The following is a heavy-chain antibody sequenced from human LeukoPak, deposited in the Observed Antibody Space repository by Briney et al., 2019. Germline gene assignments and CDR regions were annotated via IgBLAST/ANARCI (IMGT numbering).Heavy chain of an antibody. D-gene: IGHD3-22*01. CDR1: GYTFTNYA. CDR3: ARDFYDSIGYFSLFDS. J-gene: IGHJ4*02. CDR2: ISAYNGNT. Sequence: ASVKASCKASGYTFTNYAFSWVRQAPGQGLEWMGWISAYNGNTNYAQKLQGRVTLTTDSSTSTAYMELRSLRSDDTAVYYCARDFYDSIGYFSLFDSWGQGTLVTVSS. V-gene: IGHV1-18*01.